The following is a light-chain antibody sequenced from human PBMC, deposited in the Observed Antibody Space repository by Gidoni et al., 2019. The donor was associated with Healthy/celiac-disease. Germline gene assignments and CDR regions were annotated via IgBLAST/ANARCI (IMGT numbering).Light chain of an antibody. J-gene: IGKJ4*01. V-gene: IGKV2-28*01. CDR1: QSLLHSNGYNS. Sequence: DIVMTQPPLSLPVTPGEPASISCRSSQSLLHSNGYNSLVWYLQKPGQSPQLLIYLGSNRATGVPARFSGSGSGTDFTLKISRVEPEDVGVYYCMQALQTPLTFGGGTKVEIK. CDR3: MQALQTPLT. CDR2: LGS.